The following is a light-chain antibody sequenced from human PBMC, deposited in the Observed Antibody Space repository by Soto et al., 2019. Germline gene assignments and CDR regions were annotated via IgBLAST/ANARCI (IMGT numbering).Light chain of an antibody. CDR3: QQYGSSPVT. CDR2: GAS. J-gene: IGKJ4*01. V-gene: IGKV3-20*01. Sequence: EIVLTQSPGTLSLSPGERATLSCRASQSVSSSYLAWYQQKPGQAPRLLIYGASSRATGIPDRFSGSGSGTDFTLTISRLKPEDFAVCYCQQYGSSPVTFGGGTKVEIK. CDR1: QSVSSSY.